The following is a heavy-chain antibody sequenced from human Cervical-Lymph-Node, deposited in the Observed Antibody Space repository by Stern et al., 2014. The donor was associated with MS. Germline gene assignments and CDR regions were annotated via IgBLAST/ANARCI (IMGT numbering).Heavy chain of an antibody. CDR1: GLNFDDYA. J-gene: IGHJ6*02. CDR3: AKDFGPQLGFYGMDV. D-gene: IGHD6-6*01. CDR2: IGWNSDNI. V-gene: IGHV3-9*01. Sequence: QLVESGGGLVQPGRSLRLSCVASGLNFDDYAMYWVRQDPGKGLEWVSGIGWNSDNIGYADSVKGRFTVSRDNAKSSLYLQMNSLRVEDTAFYYCAKDFGPQLGFYGMDVWGQGTTVTVSS.